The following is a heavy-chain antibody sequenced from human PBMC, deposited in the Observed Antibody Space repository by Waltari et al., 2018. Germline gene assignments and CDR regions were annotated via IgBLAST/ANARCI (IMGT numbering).Heavy chain of an antibody. CDR1: GFTFWIYL. Sequence: EVHLLESGGGLVQPGGSLRLPCAASGFTFWIYLMHWVRQAPGKGLEWVSSISGSGGTYYADSVKGRFTVSRDNSKSTLYLQMSILRAEDTAVYYCVKADVYGTSWLGRFDYWGQGTLVTVSS. J-gene: IGHJ4*02. V-gene: IGHV3-23*01. D-gene: IGHD6-13*01. CDR2: ISGSGGT. CDR3: VKADVYGTSWLGRFDY.